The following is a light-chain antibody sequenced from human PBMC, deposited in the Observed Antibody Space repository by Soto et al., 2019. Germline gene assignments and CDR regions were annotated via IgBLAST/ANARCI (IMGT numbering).Light chain of an antibody. V-gene: IGKV3-20*01. CDR2: GAS. CDR1: ESVSSSY. Sequence: EIVLTQSPGTLSLSPVERATLSCGASESVSSSYLAWYQQKPGQAPRLLIYGASSRATGIPDRFSGSGSGTDFTLTISRLEPEDFAVYYCQQYGSSSITFGQGTRLEIK. J-gene: IGKJ5*01. CDR3: QQYGSSSIT.